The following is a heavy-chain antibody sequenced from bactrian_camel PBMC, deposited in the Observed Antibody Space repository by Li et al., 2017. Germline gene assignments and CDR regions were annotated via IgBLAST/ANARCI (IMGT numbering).Heavy chain of an antibody. V-gene: IGHV3S9*01. CDR3: TTEIPSHVRGSEGSAIATMAPLCPTLGY. J-gene: IGHJ4*01. CDR1: VSSANDYC. D-gene: IGHD4*01. CDR2: LDSDGRI. Sequence: HVQLVESGGGSVQAGGSLRLSCAVSVSSANDYCLGWFRQASGKEREWVGSLDSDGRINYADSVKGRFTISKDNRKNILYLQMNAMKPEDSAVYYCTTEIPSHVRGSEGSAIATMAPLCPTLGYWGQGTQVTVS.